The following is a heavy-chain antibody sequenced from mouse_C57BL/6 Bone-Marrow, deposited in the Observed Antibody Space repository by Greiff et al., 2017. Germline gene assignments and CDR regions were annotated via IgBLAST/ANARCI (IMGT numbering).Heavy chain of an antibody. CDR1: GYTFTSYG. V-gene: IGHV1-81*01. D-gene: IGHD1-1*01. Sequence: LVESGAELARPGASVKLSCKASGYTFTSYGISWVKQRTGQGLEWIGEIYPRSGNTYYNEKFKGKATLTADKSSSTAYMELRSLTSEDSAVYFCARSGYYGSPFAYWGQGTLVTVSA. CDR2: IYPRSGNT. CDR3: ARSGYYGSPFAY. J-gene: IGHJ3*01.